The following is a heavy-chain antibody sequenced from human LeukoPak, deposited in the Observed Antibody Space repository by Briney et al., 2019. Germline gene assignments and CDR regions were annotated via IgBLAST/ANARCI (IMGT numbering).Heavy chain of an antibody. Sequence: GASVKVSCKASGYTFTAYYLHWVRQAPGQGLEWMGWINPNSGGKNYAQKFQGRVTMTRDTSISTAYMKLSRLRSDDTAVYFCARRCDTSSYYTYYFDYWGQGTLVTVSS. D-gene: IGHD3-22*01. CDR1: GYTFTAYY. V-gene: IGHV1-2*02. CDR3: ARRCDTSSYYTYYFDY. CDR2: INPNSGGK. J-gene: IGHJ4*02.